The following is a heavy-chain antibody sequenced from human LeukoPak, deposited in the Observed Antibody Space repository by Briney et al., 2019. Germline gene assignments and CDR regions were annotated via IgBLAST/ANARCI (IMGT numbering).Heavy chain of an antibody. CDR2: ISGSGGST. CDR3: ANPMYSSSWYEVRY. CDR1: GFTFSSYA. D-gene: IGHD6-13*01. Sequence: GGSLRLSCAASGFTFSSYAMSWVRQAPGKGLEWVSAISGSGGSTYYADSVKGRFTISRDNSKNTLYLQMNSLRAGDTAVYYCANPMYSSSWYEVRYWGQGTLVTVSS. V-gene: IGHV3-23*01. J-gene: IGHJ4*02.